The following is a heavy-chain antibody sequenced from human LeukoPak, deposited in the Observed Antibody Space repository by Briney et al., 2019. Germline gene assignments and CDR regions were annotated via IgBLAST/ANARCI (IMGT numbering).Heavy chain of an antibody. CDR3: ARSYSSSLVDY. D-gene: IGHD6-13*01. CDR1: GFTVSSNY. CDR2: IYSGGST. Sequence: GGSLRLSCAASGFTVSSNYMSWVRQAPGKGLEWVSVIYSGGSTYYADSVKGRFTISRDNSKNTLYLQMNSLRAEDTAVYYCARSYSSSLVDYWGQGTLVTVSS. J-gene: IGHJ4*02. V-gene: IGHV3-53*01.